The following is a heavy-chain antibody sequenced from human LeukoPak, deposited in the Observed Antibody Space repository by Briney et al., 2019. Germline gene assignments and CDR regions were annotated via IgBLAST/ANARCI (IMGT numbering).Heavy chain of an antibody. CDR2: IYSDGST. CDR3: ASYYLEWLFGWAFDI. D-gene: IGHD3-3*01. Sequence: VGSLRLSCAASGFTVSTKYMSWVRQAPGKGLEWVSLIYSDGSTYYADSVKGRITISRDNSKNTLYLKMNSLRAEDTAVYYCASYYLEWLFGWAFDIWGQGTMVSVFS. J-gene: IGHJ3*02. V-gene: IGHV3-66*02. CDR1: GFTVSTKY.